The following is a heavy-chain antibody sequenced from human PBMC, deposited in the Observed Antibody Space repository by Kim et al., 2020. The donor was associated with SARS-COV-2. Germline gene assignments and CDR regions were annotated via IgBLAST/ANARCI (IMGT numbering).Heavy chain of an antibody. CDR3: ARQFTIAAADY. V-gene: IGHV4-39*01. CDR2: T. D-gene: IGHD6-13*01. Sequence: TSYNASRKSRITISVDTSKNQFSLKLSSVTAADAAVYYCARQFTIAAADYWGQGTLVTVSS. J-gene: IGHJ4*02.